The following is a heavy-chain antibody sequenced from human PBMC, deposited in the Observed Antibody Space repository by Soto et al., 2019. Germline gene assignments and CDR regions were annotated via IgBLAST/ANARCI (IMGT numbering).Heavy chain of an antibody. J-gene: IGHJ2*01. V-gene: IGHV2-26*01. CDR1: GFSLSNARMG. Sequence: ASGPTLVNPTETLTLTCTVSGFSLSNARMGVSWNRQPPGKALEWLAHIFSNDEKSYSTSLKSRLTISKDTSKSQVVLTMTNMDPVDTATYYCARIRCSGGSCYSGRSAWYFDLWGRGTLVTVSS. CDR3: ARIRCSGGSCYSGRSAWYFDL. CDR2: IFSNDEK. D-gene: IGHD2-15*01.